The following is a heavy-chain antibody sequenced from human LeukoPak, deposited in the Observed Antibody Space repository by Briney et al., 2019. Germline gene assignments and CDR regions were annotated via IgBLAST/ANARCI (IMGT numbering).Heavy chain of an antibody. CDR2: ISYDGSNK. V-gene: IGHV3-30-3*01. CDR3: ARSIQLWPTTFHY. J-gene: IGHJ4*02. Sequence: GRSLRRSCAASGFTFSSYAMHWVRQAPGKGLEWVAVISYDGSNKYYADSVKGRFTISRDNSKNTLYLQMNSLRAEDTAVYYCARSIQLWPTTFHYWGQETLVTVSS. D-gene: IGHD5-18*01. CDR1: GFTFSSYA.